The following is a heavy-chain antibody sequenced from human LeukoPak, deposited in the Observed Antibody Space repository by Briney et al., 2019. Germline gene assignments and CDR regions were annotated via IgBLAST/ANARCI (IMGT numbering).Heavy chain of an antibody. Sequence: PGGSLRLSCAASGFTFSSYGMHWVRQAPGKGLEWVAVISHDGSSKYFADSVKGRFTISRDNPKNMVDLQMHSLRAEDTAVYYCAKSIRFCSSSSCFAGYYNYGLHVWGQGTTVIVS. V-gene: IGHV3-30*18. J-gene: IGHJ6*02. CDR3: AKSIRFCSSSSCFAGYYNYGLHV. D-gene: IGHD2-2*01. CDR2: ISHDGSSK. CDR1: GFTFSSYG.